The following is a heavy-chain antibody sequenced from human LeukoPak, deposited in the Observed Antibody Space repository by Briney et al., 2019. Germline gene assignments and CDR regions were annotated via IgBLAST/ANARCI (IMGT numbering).Heavy chain of an antibody. CDR2: INHSGST. CDR1: GGSFSGYY. J-gene: IGHJ4*02. CDR3: AGYSSGWYYY. D-gene: IGHD6-19*01. V-gene: IGHV4-34*01. Sequence: SETLSLTCAVYGGSFSGYYWSWIRQPPGKGLEWIGEINHSGSTNYNPSLKSRVTISVDTSKTQFSLKLSSVTAADTAVYYCAGYSSGWYYYWGQGTLVTVSS.